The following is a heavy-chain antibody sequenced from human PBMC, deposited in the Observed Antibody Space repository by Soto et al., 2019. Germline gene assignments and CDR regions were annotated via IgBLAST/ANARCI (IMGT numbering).Heavy chain of an antibody. V-gene: IGHV4-31*03. D-gene: IGHD4-17*01. CDR1: GGSISSGGYY. CDR2: IYYSGST. CDR3: ARDRDDYDPRSYYYYYGMDV. J-gene: IGHJ6*02. Sequence: QVQLQESGPGLVKPSQTLSLTRTVSGGSISSGGYYWSWIRQHPGKGLEWIGYIYYSGSTYYNPSLKSRVTISVDTSKHQFSLKLSSVTAADTAVYYCARDRDDYDPRSYYYYYGMDVWGQGTTVTVSS.